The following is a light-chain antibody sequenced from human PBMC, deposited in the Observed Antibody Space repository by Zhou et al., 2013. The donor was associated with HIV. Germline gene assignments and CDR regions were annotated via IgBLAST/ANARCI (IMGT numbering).Light chain of an antibody. J-gene: IGKJ4*01. Sequence: EIVMTQSPATLSVSPGERATLSCRASQSVNSYLAWYQQKPGQAPRLLVYGTSTRATGIPARFSGSGSGTEFTLTISSLQSEDFAVYYCQQYNIWPPLTFGGGTKVEIK. CDR1: QSVNSY. V-gene: IGKV3-15*01. CDR2: GTS. CDR3: QQYNIWPPLT.